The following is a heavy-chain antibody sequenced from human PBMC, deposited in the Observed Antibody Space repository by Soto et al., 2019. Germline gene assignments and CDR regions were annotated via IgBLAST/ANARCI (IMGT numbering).Heavy chain of an antibody. CDR2: IIPIFDTP. Sequence: QVQLVQSGAEVRKPGSAVRVSCKASGGTFNMYAMNWVRQAPGQGLEWMAGIIPIFDTPRYSQQFQGRVTITVDESTRTADMELSSLRSDDTAIYYCARSIGSGGVIGGFDYWGQGTLVTVAS. V-gene: IGHV1-69*01. D-gene: IGHD3-16*02. CDR3: ARSIGSGGVIGGFDY. CDR1: GGTFNMYA. J-gene: IGHJ4*02.